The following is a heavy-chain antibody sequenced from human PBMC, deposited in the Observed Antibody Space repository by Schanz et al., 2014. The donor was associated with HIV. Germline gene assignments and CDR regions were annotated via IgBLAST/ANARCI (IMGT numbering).Heavy chain of an antibody. Sequence: VQLVESGGGVVQPGRSLRLSCAASGFIFSNHAMSWVRQAPGKGLEWVSGISISGDVTYYSDSVKGRFTISRDNSKNTLYLQMNSLRAEDTALYYCARGGTTDYLDNWGQGTLVTVSS. CDR3: ARGGTTDYLDN. D-gene: IGHD4-17*01. CDR2: ISISGDVT. V-gene: IGHV3-23*04. CDR1: GFIFSNHA. J-gene: IGHJ4*02.